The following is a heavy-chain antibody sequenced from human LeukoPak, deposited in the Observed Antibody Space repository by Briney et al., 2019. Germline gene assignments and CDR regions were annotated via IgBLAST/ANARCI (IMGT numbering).Heavy chain of an antibody. D-gene: IGHD3-3*01. CDR1: GGTFSSYA. V-gene: IGHV1-69*13. CDR2: IIPIFGTA. J-gene: IGHJ5*02. CDR3: ARVRPDYDYWSTYFSRHWFDP. Sequence: GASVKVSCKASGGTFSSYAISWVRQAPGQGLEWMGGIIPIFGTANYAQKFQGRVTITADESTSTAYMELSSLRSEDTAVYYCARVRPDYDYWSTYFSRHWFDPWGQGTLVTVSS.